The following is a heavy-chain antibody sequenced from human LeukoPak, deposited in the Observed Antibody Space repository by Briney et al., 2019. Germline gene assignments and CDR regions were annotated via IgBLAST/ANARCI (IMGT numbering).Heavy chain of an antibody. CDR1: GGTFSSYA. CDR2: IIPIFGTA. CDR3: ARSNMIVVVMGAFDI. J-gene: IGHJ3*02. Sequence: SVKVSCKASGGTFSSYAISWVRQAPGQGLEWMGGIIPIFGTANYAQEFQGRVTITTDESTSTAYMELSSLRSEDTAVYYCARSNMIVVVMGAFDIWGQGTMVTVSS. D-gene: IGHD3-22*01. V-gene: IGHV1-69*05.